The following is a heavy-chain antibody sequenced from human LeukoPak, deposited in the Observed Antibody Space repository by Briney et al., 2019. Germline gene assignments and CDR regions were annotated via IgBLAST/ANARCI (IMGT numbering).Heavy chain of an antibody. Sequence: GGSLRLSCAASGFTFSSYAMSWVRQAPGKGLEWVSAISGSGGSTYYADSVKGRFTTSRDNSKNTLYPQMNSLRAEDTAVYYCVKARMPHCGTDCLESWGQGTLVTVSS. CDR1: GFTFSSYA. D-gene: IGHD2-21*02. CDR2: ISGSGGST. V-gene: IGHV3-23*01. CDR3: VKARMPHCGTDCLES. J-gene: IGHJ4*02.